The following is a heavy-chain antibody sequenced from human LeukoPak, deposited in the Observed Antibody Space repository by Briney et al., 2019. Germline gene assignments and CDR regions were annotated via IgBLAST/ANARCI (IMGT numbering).Heavy chain of an antibody. Sequence: PGGSLRLSCAASGFTFSSYAMHWVRQAPGKGLEWVAVISYDGSNKYYADSVKGRFTISRDNSKNTLYLQMNNLRAEDTAVYYCARDRGGYYDSSGYFHYWGQGTLVTVSS. CDR3: ARDRGGYYDSSGYFHY. CDR2: ISYDGSNK. CDR1: GFTFSSYA. J-gene: IGHJ4*02. V-gene: IGHV3-30-3*01. D-gene: IGHD3-22*01.